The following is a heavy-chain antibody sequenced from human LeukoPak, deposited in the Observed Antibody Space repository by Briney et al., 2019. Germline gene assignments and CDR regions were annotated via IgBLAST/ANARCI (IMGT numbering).Heavy chain of an antibody. CDR2: AYYRSKWYI. D-gene: IGHD5-12*01. CDR1: GDSVSRNNAG. V-gene: IGHV6-1*01. CDR3: ARGGLISLAKTPLGAFDI. J-gene: IGHJ3*02. Sequence: SQTLSLTCAISGDSVSRNNAGWSWIRQSPSRGLEWLGRAYYRSKWYIDFAPSVRNRITINPDTSKNQFSLQLNSVTPEDTAIYYCARGGLISLAKTPLGAFDIWGQGTMVSVSS.